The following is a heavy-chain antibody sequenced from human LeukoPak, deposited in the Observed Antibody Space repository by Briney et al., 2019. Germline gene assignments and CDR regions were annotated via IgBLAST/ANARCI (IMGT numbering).Heavy chain of an antibody. D-gene: IGHD6-13*01. CDR2: INTNTGNP. V-gene: IGHV7-4-1*02. J-gene: IGHJ6*02. Sequence: ASVKVSCKASGYTFTSYAMNWVRQAPGQGLEWMGWINTNTGNPTYAQGFTGRFVFSLDTSVSTAYLQISSLKAEDTAVYYCARAGSWVYSSYYYSGMDVWGQGTTVTVSS. CDR1: GYTFTSYA. CDR3: ARAGSWVYSSYYYSGMDV.